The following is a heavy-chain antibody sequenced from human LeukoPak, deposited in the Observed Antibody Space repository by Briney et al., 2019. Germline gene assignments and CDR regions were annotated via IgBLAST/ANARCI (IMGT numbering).Heavy chain of an antibody. CDR3: ARDRDDILTGAQLTFDY. J-gene: IGHJ4*02. D-gene: IGHD3-9*01. Sequence: GGSLRLSCAASGFTFSSYWMSWGRQAPGKGLEWVAHIKQDGSEKYYVDSVKGRFTISRDNAKNSLYLQMNSLRAEDTAVYYCARDRDDILTGAQLTFDYWGQGTLVTVSS. CDR1: GFTFSSYW. V-gene: IGHV3-7*01. CDR2: IKQDGSEK.